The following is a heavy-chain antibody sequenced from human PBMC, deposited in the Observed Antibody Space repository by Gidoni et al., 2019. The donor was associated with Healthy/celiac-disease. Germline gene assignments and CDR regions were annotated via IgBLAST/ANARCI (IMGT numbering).Heavy chain of an antibody. D-gene: IGHD4-17*01. CDR2: ISWNSGSI. CDR3: AKGKLRDYGDYSPFDP. J-gene: IGHJ5*02. V-gene: IGHV3-9*01. CDR1: GFTFVDYA. Sequence: EVQLVESGGGLVQPGRSLRLSCDASGFTFVDYAMHWVRQAPGKGLEWVSGISWNSGSIGYADSVKGRFTISRDNAKNSLYLQMNSLRAEDTALYYCAKGKLRDYGDYSPFDPWGQGTLVTVSS.